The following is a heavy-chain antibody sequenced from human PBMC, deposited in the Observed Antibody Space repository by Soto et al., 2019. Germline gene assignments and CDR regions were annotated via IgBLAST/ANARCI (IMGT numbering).Heavy chain of an antibody. CDR3: VKGLSKYSGTYLDS. Sequence: EVQLLESGGGLVQPGGSLRLSCAASGFTFSSFAMTWVRQAPGKGLEWVSVISGAGGITYYADSVKGRFTISRDNSNNTLYLQLNSLRAEDSALYYCVKGLSKYSGTYLDSWGQGALVTVSS. V-gene: IGHV3-23*01. D-gene: IGHD1-26*01. CDR1: GFTFSSFA. J-gene: IGHJ4*02. CDR2: ISGAGGIT.